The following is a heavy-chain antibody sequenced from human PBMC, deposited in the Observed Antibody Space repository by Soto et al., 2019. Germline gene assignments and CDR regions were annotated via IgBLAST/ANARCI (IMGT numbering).Heavy chain of an antibody. V-gene: IGHV3-33*01. CDR3: ARIQLDTIMALDY. D-gene: IGHD1-1*01. CDR1: GFTFDAYG. CDR2: VWSDGNLK. J-gene: IGHJ4*02. Sequence: QVQLVESGGGVVQPGGSLRLSCAASGFTFDAYGFHWVRQAPGKGLEWVAVVWSDGNLKHYADSVKGRFTISRDSSKSALNLQMNSLRVDDTAVYYCARIQLDTIMALDYWGQGTLVTVSS.